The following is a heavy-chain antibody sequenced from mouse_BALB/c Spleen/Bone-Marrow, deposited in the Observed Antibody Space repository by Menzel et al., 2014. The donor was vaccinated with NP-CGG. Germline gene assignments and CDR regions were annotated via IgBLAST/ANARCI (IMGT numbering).Heavy chain of an antibody. D-gene: IGHD1-1*01. CDR1: GFTFXSYG. CDR3: ARDYYGSSDY. V-gene: IGHV5-6-3*01. Sequence: VQLKESGGGLVQPGGSLKLSCAASGFTFXSYGMSWVRQTPDKRLELVATINSNGGSTYYPDSVKGRFTISRDTAKNTLYLQMSSLKSEDTAMYYCARDYYGSSDYWGQGTTLTVSS. J-gene: IGHJ2*01. CDR2: INSNGGST.